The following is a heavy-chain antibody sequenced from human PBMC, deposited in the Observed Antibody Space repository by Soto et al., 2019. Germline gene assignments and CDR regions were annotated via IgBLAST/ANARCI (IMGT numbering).Heavy chain of an antibody. V-gene: IGHV1-69*06. CDR3: ARRDSGGFFRFFDS. D-gene: IGHD2-15*01. CDR1: GGILSTNP. CDR2: SGSGTGPG. J-gene: IGHJ4*02. Sequence: QVQLVQSGTEVKKPGSSVKVSCKASGGILSTNPISWVRQAPGQGLEWMGGSGSGTGPGNHAQKFQGRFTVTADKSTSTVYMELTNLSSEDTAVFYCARRDSGGFFRFFDSWGQGTLVTVSS.